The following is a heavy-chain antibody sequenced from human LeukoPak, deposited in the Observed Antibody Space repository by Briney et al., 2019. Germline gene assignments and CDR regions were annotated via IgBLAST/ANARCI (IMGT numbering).Heavy chain of an antibody. D-gene: IGHD2-15*01. CDR3: ARRHCSGGSCYGEFDY. V-gene: IGHV5-51*01. CDR2: IFPDESDT. CDR1: GYRFSNDW. J-gene: IGHJ4*02. Sequence: GESLEISCKGSGYRFSNDWIGWVRQLAGKGLEWMGIIFPDESDTKYSPSFQGQVSISADKSINTAYLQWGSLKASDTAMYYCARRHCSGGSCYGEFDYWGQGTLVTVSS.